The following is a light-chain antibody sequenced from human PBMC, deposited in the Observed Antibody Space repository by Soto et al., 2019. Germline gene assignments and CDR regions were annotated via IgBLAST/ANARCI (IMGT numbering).Light chain of an antibody. J-gene: IGLJ3*02. V-gene: IGLV1-44*01. Sequence: QSVLTQPPSVSGTPGQRVSISCSGSSSNIGSNTVSWYQHVPGTAPKLLIYSNDQRPSAVPGRFSGSKSGSSASLAISGLQSEDEAYYYCATWDDSLNVVFGGGTKLTVL. CDR3: ATWDDSLNVV. CDR2: SND. CDR1: SSNIGSNT.